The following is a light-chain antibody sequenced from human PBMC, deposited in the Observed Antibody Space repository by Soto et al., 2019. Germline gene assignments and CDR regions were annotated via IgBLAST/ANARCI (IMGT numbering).Light chain of an antibody. CDR3: EQYVSSPLRYT. CDR2: GAS. J-gene: IGKJ2*01. Sequence: EIVLTQSPGTLSLSPGERATLSCRASQSVSSSYLAWDQQKPGQAPRLLIYGASSRATGIPDRFRGSGSGTDVILNITRLEREDVAVYYGEQYVSSPLRYTGGQGPKLEIK. V-gene: IGKV3-20*01. CDR1: QSVSSSY.